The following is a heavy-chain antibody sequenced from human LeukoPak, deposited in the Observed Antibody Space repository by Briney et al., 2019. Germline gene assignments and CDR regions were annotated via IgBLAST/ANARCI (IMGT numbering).Heavy chain of an antibody. Sequence: GGSLRLSCAASGFTFSSYGMHWVRQAPGKGLEWVAFIRYDGSNKYYADSVKGRFTISRDNSKNTLYLQMNSLRAEDTAVYYCAKHKSSSWGDAFDIWGQGTMVTVSS. V-gene: IGHV3-30*02. CDR3: AKHKSSSWGDAFDI. D-gene: IGHD3-16*01. CDR1: GFTFSSYG. J-gene: IGHJ3*02. CDR2: IRYDGSNK.